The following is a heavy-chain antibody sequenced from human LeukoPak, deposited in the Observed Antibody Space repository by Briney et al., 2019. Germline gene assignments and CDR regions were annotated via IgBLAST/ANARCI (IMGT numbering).Heavy chain of an antibody. D-gene: IGHD3-10*01. Sequence: GGSLRLSCAASGLTFSSYGMHWVRQAPGKGLEWVAVIWYDGSNKYYADSVKGRFTISRDNSKNTLYLQMNSLRAEDTAVYYCARGFGELFDWFDPWGQGTLVTVSS. J-gene: IGHJ5*02. V-gene: IGHV3-33*01. CDR3: ARGFGELFDWFDP. CDR2: IWYDGSNK. CDR1: GLTFSSYG.